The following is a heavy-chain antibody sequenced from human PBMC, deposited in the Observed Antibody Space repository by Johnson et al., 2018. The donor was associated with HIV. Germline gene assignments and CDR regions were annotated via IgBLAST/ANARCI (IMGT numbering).Heavy chain of an antibody. D-gene: IGHD6-13*01. V-gene: IGHV3-30-3*01. J-gene: IGHJ3*02. CDR3: ARGGTYSSSWPDAFHI. CDR1: GFTFSSYA. CDR2: ISYDGSNK. Sequence: QMLLVESGGGVVQPGRSLRLSCAASGFTFSSYAMHWVRQAPGKGLEWVAVISYDGSNKYYADSVKGRFTISRDNSKNTLYLQMNSLRAEDTAVYYCARGGTYSSSWPDAFHIWGQGTMVTVSS.